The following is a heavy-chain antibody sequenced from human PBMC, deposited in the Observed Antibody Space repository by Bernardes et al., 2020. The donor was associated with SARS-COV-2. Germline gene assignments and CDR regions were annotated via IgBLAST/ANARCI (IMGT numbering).Heavy chain of an antibody. CDR1: GVTPNTYV. J-gene: IGHJ6*02. CDR3: ARELPGGTNNWYRRGGYKNGMDV. Sequence: GGAPRLSCVASGVTPNTYVLHWVRQAPGKGLEGGAGITSDGDKKYYADSAKDRFTIPREDSKNTVYLQMNSLRPEDTSLYYCARELPGGTNNWYRRGGYKNGMDVWGQGTTVTVTS. CDR2: ITSDGDKK. V-gene: IGHV3-33*01. D-gene: IGHD1-1*01.